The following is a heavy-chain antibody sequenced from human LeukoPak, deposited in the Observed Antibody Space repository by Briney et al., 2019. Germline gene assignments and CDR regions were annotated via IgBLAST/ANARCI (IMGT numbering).Heavy chain of an antibody. Sequence: GGPLRLSCAASGFTVSSNYMNWVRQAPGKGLEWVSVIYSGGSTYYADSVKGRFTISRDNAKNSLYLQMNSLRAEDTAVYYCARRAKTGGNYRYSSYDYWGQGTLVTVSS. V-gene: IGHV3-53*01. CDR1: GFTVSSNY. J-gene: IGHJ4*02. CDR2: IYSGGST. D-gene: IGHD3-16*02. CDR3: ARRAKTGGNYRYSSYDY.